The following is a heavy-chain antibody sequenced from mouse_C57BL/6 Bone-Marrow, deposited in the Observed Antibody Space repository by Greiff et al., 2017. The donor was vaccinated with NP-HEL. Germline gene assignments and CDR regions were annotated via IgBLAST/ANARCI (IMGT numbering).Heavy chain of an antibody. J-gene: IGHJ2*01. CDR2: IYPRSGNT. V-gene: IGHV1-81*01. Sequence: VHLVESGAELARPGASVKLSCKASGYTFTSYGISWVKQRTGQGLEWIGEIYPRSGNTYYNEKFKGKATLTADKSSSTAYMELRSLTSEDSAVYFCAPLPYSILDYWGQGTTLTVSS. CDR1: GYTFTSYG. D-gene: IGHD2-5*01. CDR3: APLPYSILDY.